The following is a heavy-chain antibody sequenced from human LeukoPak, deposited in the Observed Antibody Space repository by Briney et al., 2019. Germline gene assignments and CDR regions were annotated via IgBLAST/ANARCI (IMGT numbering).Heavy chain of an antibody. CDR2: IIPIFGTA. CDR1: GGTFSSYA. V-gene: IGHV1-69*05. Sequence: ASVKVSCKASGGTFSSYAISWVRQAPGQGLEWMGGIIPIFGTASYAQKFQGRVTMTRDTSTSTVYMELSSLRSEDTAVYYCARDLACSGGSCYSGGDPWGQGTLVSVSS. J-gene: IGHJ5*02. D-gene: IGHD2-15*01. CDR3: ARDLACSGGSCYSGGDP.